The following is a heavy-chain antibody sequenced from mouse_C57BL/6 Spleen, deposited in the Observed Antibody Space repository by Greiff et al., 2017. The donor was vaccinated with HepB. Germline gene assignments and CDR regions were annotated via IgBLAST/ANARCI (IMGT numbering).Heavy chain of an antibody. CDR3: AREGAQYYYAMDY. CDR1: GFTFSDYY. D-gene: IGHD3-2*02. J-gene: IGHJ4*01. V-gene: IGHV5-16*01. CDR2: INYDGSST. Sequence: EVMLVESEGGLVQPGSSMKLSCTASGFTFSDYYMAWVRQVPEKGLEWVANINYDGSSTYYLDSLKSRFIISRDNAKNILYLQMSSLKSEDTATYYCAREGAQYYYAMDYWGQGTSVTVSS.